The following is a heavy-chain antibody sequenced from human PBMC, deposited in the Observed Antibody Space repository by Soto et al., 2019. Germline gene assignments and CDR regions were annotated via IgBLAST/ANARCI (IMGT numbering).Heavy chain of an antibody. CDR1: GYTFTNYA. Sequence: QVQLVQSGAEVKKPGASVKVSCKASGYTFTNYAFSWVRQAPGQGLECMGWISAYNGNTNYPQKLQGRATMTTDTSTSTAYMELRSLRSDDTAVYYCARDLAAAGPFDCWGQGTLVTVSS. D-gene: IGHD6-13*01. CDR2: ISAYNGNT. J-gene: IGHJ4*02. V-gene: IGHV1-18*01. CDR3: ARDLAAAGPFDC.